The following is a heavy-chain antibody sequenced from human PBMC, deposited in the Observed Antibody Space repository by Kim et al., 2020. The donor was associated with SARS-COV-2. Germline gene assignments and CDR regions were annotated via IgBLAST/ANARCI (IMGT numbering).Heavy chain of an antibody. J-gene: IGHJ6*02. V-gene: IGHV3-11*06. Sequence: KGRFTISRDNAKNSLYLQMNSLRAEDTAVYYCARDSSSWLYYYYYYGMDVWGQGTTVTVSS. CDR3: ARDSSSWLYYYYYYGMDV. D-gene: IGHD6-13*01.